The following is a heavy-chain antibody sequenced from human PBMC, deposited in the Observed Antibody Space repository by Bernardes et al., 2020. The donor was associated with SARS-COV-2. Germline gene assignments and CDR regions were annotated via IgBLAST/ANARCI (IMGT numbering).Heavy chain of an antibody. Sequence: SETLSLTCTVSGGSISSYYWSWIRQPPGKGLEWIGYIYYSGSTNYNPSLKSRVTISVDTSKNQFSLKLSSVTAADTAVYYCARSWWELYYFDYWGQGTLVTVSS. CDR2: IYYSGST. D-gene: IGHD2-15*01. CDR1: GGSISSYY. V-gene: IGHV4-59*01. J-gene: IGHJ4*02. CDR3: ARSWWELYYFDY.